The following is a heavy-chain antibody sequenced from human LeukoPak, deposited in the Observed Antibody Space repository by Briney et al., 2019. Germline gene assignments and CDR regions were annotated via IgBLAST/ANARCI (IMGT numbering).Heavy chain of an antibody. J-gene: IGHJ3*02. CDR1: GFTFSSYA. Sequence: GGSLRLSCAASGFTFSSYAMTWVRQAPGKGLEWVSVISGSGEITYYADSVKGRFSISRDNSKKTLYLQMNSLRAEDTAVYYCAKDQYDYVWGSYRYRKGDAFDIWGQGTMVTVSS. V-gene: IGHV3-23*01. CDR3: AKDQYDYVWGSYRYRKGDAFDI. CDR2: ISGSGEIT. D-gene: IGHD3-16*02.